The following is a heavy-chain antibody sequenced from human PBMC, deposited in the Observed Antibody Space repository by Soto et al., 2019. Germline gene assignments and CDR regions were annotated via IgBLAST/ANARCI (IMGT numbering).Heavy chain of an antibody. J-gene: IGHJ4*02. CDR1: GYTFTSYA. CDR2: INPNSGGT. D-gene: IGHD3-9*01. Sequence: GVSVKLYCNASGYTFTSYAMHWVRQAPRQRLEWMGWINPNSGGTNYAQKFQGWVTMTRDTSISTAYMELSRLRSDDTAVYYCARGGDYDILTGYPPPPEVALDYWGQGTLVTVSS. CDR3: ARGGDYDILTGYPPPPEVALDY. V-gene: IGHV1-2*04.